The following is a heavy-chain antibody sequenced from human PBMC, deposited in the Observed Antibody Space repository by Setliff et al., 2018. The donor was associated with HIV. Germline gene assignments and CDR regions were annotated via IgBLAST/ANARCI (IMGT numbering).Heavy chain of an antibody. D-gene: IGHD3-10*01. CDR2: IYYTGFT. V-gene: IGHV4-4*07. Sequence: SETLSLTCSVSGGSISYYHWSWIRQPAGKGLEWIGRIYYTGFTDYNPSLKSRLTMSVDTSKNQSSLKLSSVTAADTAVYFCARSIYGSGSYPLDYWGQGILVTVSS. CDR1: GGSISYYH. CDR3: ARSIYGSGSYPLDY. J-gene: IGHJ4*02.